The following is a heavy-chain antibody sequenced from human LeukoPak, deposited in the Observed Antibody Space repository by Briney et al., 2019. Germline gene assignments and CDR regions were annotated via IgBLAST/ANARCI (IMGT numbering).Heavy chain of an antibody. J-gene: IGHJ4*02. CDR1: GGSISSGDYY. V-gene: IGHV4-30-4*08. CDR3: ARGQWELLAVDY. D-gene: IGHD1-26*01. CDR2: IYYSGST. Sequence: SETLSLTCTVSGGSISSGDYYWSWIRQPPGKSLEWIGYIYYSGSTYHNPSLKSRVTISVDTSKNQFSLKLSSVTAADTAVYYCARGQWELLAVDYWGQGTLVTVSS.